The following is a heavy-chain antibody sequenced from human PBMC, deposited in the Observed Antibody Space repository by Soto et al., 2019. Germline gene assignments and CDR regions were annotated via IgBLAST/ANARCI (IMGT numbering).Heavy chain of an antibody. V-gene: IGHV1-3*01. CDR3: ARGRESDWFDP. CDR2: INAGNGNT. J-gene: IGHJ5*02. Sequence: ASVKVSCKASGYTFTSYAMHLVRQAPGQRLEWMGWINAGNGNTKYSQKFQGRVTITRDTSASTAYMELSSLRSEDTAVYYCARGRESDWFDPWGQGTLVTVSS. D-gene: IGHD3-10*01. CDR1: GYTFTSYA.